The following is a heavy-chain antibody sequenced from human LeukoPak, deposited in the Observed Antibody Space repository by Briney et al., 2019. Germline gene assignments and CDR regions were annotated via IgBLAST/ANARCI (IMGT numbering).Heavy chain of an antibody. V-gene: IGHV3-30-3*01. J-gene: IGHJ4*02. D-gene: IGHD2-15*01. CDR2: ISYDGSNK. CDR3: VAWWPTNID. Sequence: GGSLRLSCAASGFTFSSYAMHWVRQAPGKGLEWVAVISYDGSNKYYADSVKGRFTISRDNSKNTLYLQMNSLRAEDTALYYCVAWWPTNIDWGQGTLVTVSS. CDR1: GFTFSSYA.